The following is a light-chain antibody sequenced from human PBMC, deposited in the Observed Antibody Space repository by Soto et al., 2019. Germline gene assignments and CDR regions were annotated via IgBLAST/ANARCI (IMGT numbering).Light chain of an antibody. J-gene: IGKJ1*01. CDR3: QKYIGT. V-gene: IGKV1-27*01. Sequence: DVQLTQSPSSLSSSLGDRVTIPCRASQSVTNWVAWYQQKPGKAPNVLIYAASTLQSGVPSLFSGSGSGTDFTLPIRSLQPEDVATYYWQKYIGTFCQGTKVDIK. CDR2: AAS. CDR1: QSVTNW.